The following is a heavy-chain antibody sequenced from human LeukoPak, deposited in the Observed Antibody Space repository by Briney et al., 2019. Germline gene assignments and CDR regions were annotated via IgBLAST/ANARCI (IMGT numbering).Heavy chain of an antibody. CDR3: TREHYDILTGYYANDY. CDR1: GFTFGDYA. D-gene: IGHD3-9*01. V-gene: IGHV3-49*03. CDR2: IRNQPYGGTT. Sequence: PGRSLRLSCTASGFTFGDYAMSWFRQAPGKGLEWVGFIRNQPYGGTTEYDASVKGRFTISRDDSKTTAYLQLNSLKTEDTAVYYCTREHYDILTGYYANDYWGQGTLVTVSS. J-gene: IGHJ4*02.